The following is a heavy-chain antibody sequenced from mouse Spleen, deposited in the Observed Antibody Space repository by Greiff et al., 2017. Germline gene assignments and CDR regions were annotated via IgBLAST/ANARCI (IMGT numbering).Heavy chain of an antibody. V-gene: IGHV5-17*01. CDR1: GFTFSDYG. J-gene: IGHJ3*01. CDR3: ANPGTRFAY. Sequence: EVQVVESGGGLVKPGGSLKLSCAASGFTFSDYGMHWVRQAPEKGLEWVAYISSGSSTIYYADTVKGRFTISRDNAKNTLFLQMTSLRSEDTAMYYCANPGTRFAYWGQGTLVTVSA. CDR2: ISSGSSTI. D-gene: IGHD4-1*01.